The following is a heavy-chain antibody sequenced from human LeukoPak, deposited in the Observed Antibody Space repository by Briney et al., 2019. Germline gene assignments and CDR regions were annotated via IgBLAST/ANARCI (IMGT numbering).Heavy chain of an antibody. CDR2: ISYDGSNK. J-gene: IGHJ4*02. V-gene: IGHV3-30*18. Sequence: GGSLRLSCAASGFTYSSYGMHWVRQGPGKGLEWVAVISYDGSNKYYADSVKGRFTISRDNSKNTLYLQMNSLRAEDTAVYYCAKEVRRAYYGSGRRLDYWGQGTLVTVSS. D-gene: IGHD3-10*01. CDR1: GFTYSSYG. CDR3: AKEVRRAYYGSGRRLDY.